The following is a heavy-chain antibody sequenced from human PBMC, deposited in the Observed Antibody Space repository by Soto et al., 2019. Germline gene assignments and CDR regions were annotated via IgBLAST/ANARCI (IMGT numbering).Heavy chain of an antibody. V-gene: IGHV3-11*01. J-gene: IGHJ4*02. CDR1: GFSFSDYY. D-gene: IGHD1-1*01. Sequence: GGSLRLSCAASGFSFSDYYMSWIRQAPGRGLEWISYISGSGRTIDYANSVKGRFTISRDNADNSLYLQMNSLRAEDTAVYYCERAPSAYNSIDFWGQGTLVTVSS. CDR3: ERAPSAYNSIDF. CDR2: ISGSGRTI.